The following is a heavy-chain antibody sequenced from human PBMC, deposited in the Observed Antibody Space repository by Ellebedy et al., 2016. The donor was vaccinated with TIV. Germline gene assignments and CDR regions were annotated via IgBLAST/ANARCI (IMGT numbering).Heavy chain of an antibody. CDR2: IWYDGTNK. J-gene: IGHJ4*02. V-gene: IGHV3-33*07. CDR3: ARKDSSAWWAEH. CDR1: GFTFSDYG. Sequence: GGSLRLSYAASGFTFSDYGLYWVRQAPGKGLEWVAVIWYDGTNKNYADFAEGRFIISRDNSKNTVYLQMNNVRGEDTATYYCARKDSSAWWAEHWGQGTLVTVSS. D-gene: IGHD3-22*01.